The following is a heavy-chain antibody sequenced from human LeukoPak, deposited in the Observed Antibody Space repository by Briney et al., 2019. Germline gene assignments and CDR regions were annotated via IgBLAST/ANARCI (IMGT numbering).Heavy chain of an antibody. J-gene: IGHJ4*02. CDR1: GFTFRSYW. Sequence: GGSLRLSCAVSGFTFRSYWMSWLRQAPGKGLECVASISQDGTKQYYVDSVRGRFTITRDDAKNSVYPQMNNLRVQDTAVYYCVRRNLFDYWGQGTLVTVSS. CDR3: VRRNLFDY. V-gene: IGHV3-7*03. CDR2: ISQDGTKQ.